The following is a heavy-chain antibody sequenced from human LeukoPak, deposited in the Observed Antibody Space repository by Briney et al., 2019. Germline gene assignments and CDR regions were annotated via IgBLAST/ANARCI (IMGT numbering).Heavy chain of an antibody. V-gene: IGHV3-11*01. Sequence: PGGSLRLSCAASGFTFSDYYMNWLRQSPGRGLEWLSYISNDGSAKYYSDSVKGRFTISRDNAKNSVYLEMNSLRPEDTAVYFCASDASGYFGPWGQGTLVTVSS. CDR3: ASDASGYFGP. CDR2: ISNDGSAK. D-gene: IGHD3-22*01. J-gene: IGHJ5*02. CDR1: GFTFSDYY.